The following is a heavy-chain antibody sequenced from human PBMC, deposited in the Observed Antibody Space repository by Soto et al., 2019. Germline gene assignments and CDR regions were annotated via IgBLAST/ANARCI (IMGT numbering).Heavy chain of an antibody. CDR2: VNANSGNT. J-gene: IGHJ5*02. CDR1: GYTFTSYD. Sequence: ASVKVSCKASGYTFTSYDINWVRQATGQGLEWMGWVNANSGNTRYAQKFQGRVTMTRNTSISTAYMELSSLRFEDTAVYYCARGLHPPVRGDLFWFDPWGQGTLVTVSS. CDR3: ARGLHPPVRGDLFWFDP. V-gene: IGHV1-8*01. D-gene: IGHD2-21*02.